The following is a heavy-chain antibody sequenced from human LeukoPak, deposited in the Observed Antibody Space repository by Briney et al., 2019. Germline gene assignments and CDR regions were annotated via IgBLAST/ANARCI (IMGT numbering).Heavy chain of an antibody. CDR2: ISGSGGDT. J-gene: IGHJ4*02. D-gene: IGHD2-8*01. Sequence: GGSLRLSCAASGFTFSSYAMSWVRPAPGKGLEWVSAISGSGGDTYYADSVKGRFTISRDNSKNTLYLQMNSLRAEDTAVYYCAKDRSCTNNICHGDFDYWGQGTLVTVSS. CDR1: GFTFSSYA. CDR3: AKDRSCTNNICHGDFDY. V-gene: IGHV3-23*01.